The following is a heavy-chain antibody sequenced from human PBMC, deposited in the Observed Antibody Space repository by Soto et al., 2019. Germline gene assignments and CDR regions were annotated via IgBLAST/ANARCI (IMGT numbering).Heavy chain of an antibody. Sequence: PSETLSLTCAVYGGSFSGYYWSWIRQPPGKGLEWIGEINHSGSTNYNPSLKSRVTISVDTSKNQFSLKLSSVTAADTAVYYCTTAASRDGYNWYYYGMDVWGQGTTVTVSS. CDR3: TTAASRDGYNWYYYGMDV. CDR1: GGSFSGYY. V-gene: IGHV4-34*01. D-gene: IGHD5-12*01. CDR2: INHSGST. J-gene: IGHJ6*02.